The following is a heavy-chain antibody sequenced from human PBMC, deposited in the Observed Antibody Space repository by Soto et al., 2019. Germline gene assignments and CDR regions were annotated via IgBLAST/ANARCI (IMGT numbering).Heavy chain of an antibody. J-gene: IGHJ3*02. Sequence: PGGSLRLSCAGSGFTFSSYAMSWVRQAPGKGLEWVSAISGSGGSTYYADSVKGRFTISRDNSKNTLYLQMNSLRAEDTAVYYCAKDRDYYDSSGAGDAFDIWGQGTMVTVSS. CDR1: GFTFSSYA. V-gene: IGHV3-23*01. CDR2: ISGSGGST. CDR3: AKDRDYYDSSGAGDAFDI. D-gene: IGHD3-22*01.